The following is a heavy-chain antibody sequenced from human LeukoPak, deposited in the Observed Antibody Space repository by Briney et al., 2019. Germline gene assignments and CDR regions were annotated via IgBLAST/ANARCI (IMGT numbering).Heavy chain of an antibody. D-gene: IGHD6-19*01. CDR1: GFTFSNYG. Sequence: GGSLRLSCAASGFTFSNYGMHWVRQAPGKGLEWVAVISYDGRKKYYGDSVKGRFTISRDNSKNTLYLQMNSLRAEDTAVYYCAKDPWLENWFDPWGQGTLVTVSS. J-gene: IGHJ5*02. CDR2: ISYDGRKK. V-gene: IGHV3-30*18. CDR3: AKDPWLENWFDP.